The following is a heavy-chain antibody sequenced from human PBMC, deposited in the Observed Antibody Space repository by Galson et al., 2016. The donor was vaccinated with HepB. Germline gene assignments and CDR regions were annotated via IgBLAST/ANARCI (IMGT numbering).Heavy chain of an antibody. D-gene: IGHD3-10*01. J-gene: IGHJ6*02. CDR3: ARATIGGGGPYYHYCGMDV. Sequence: SVKVSCKASGYTFSSFGVSWVRQAPGQGLEWMGWISAHNGNTNFDQKFQGRVTMTTDTSTSTAYMELRSLRSDDAAVYYCARATIGGGGPYYHYCGMDVWGQGTTVTVSS. CDR1: GYTFSSFG. V-gene: IGHV1-18*01. CDR2: ISAHNGNT.